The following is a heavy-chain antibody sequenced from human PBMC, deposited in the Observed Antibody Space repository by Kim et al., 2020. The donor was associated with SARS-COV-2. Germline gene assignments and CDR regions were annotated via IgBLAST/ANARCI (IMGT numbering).Heavy chain of an antibody. J-gene: IGHJ6*02. V-gene: IGHV3-30*18. Sequence: GGSLRLSCAASGFTFSSYGMHWVRQAPGKGLEWVAVISYDGSNKYYADSVKGRFTISRDNSKNTLYLQMNSLRAEDTAVYYCAKDRRLVTRFGYYGMDVWGQGTTVTVSS. D-gene: IGHD2-21*02. CDR2: ISYDGSNK. CDR1: GFTFSSYG. CDR3: AKDRRLVTRFGYYGMDV.